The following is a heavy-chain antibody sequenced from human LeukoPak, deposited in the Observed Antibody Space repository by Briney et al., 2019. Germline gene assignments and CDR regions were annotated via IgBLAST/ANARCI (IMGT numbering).Heavy chain of an antibody. CDR1: GFTVCRNY. CDR3: ARVYGSGSYSDY. V-gene: IGHV3-53*01. J-gene: IGHJ4*02. Sequence: HPGGSLRLSCVASGFTVCRNYMSWVRQAPGKGLEWVSIIYSGGSTYYADSVKGRFTISRDNSKNTLYLQMNSLRVEDTAVYYCARVYGSGSYSDYWGQGTLVTVSS. CDR2: IYSGGST. D-gene: IGHD3-10*01.